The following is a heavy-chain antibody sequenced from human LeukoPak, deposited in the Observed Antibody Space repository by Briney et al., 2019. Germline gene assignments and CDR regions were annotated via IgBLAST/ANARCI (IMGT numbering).Heavy chain of an antibody. V-gene: IGHV3-43*01. CDR3: ARDLARQLVSNHYFDY. D-gene: IGHD6-6*01. Sequence: GGSLRLSCAASGFTFDDYTIHWVRQVPGKGLEWVSLISWDGGSTYYADSVKGRFTISRDNSKNSLYLQMNSLRTEDTALYYCARDLARQLVSNHYFDYWGQGTLVTVSA. CDR2: ISWDGGST. J-gene: IGHJ4*02. CDR1: GFTFDDYT.